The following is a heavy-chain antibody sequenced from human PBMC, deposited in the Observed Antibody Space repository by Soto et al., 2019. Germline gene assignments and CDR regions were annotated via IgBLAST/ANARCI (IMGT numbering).Heavy chain of an antibody. Sequence: GGSLRLSCKASGFSSSNYEMNWIRQAPGKGLEWVAHISTTGTSPYYADSVRGRFTVSRDTANNSIYLQMSSLRAEDTALYYCARDGYRGPSDAFDVWGQGTMVT. D-gene: IGHD3-10*01. V-gene: IGHV3-48*03. CDR2: ISTTGTSP. CDR1: GFSSSNYE. CDR3: ARDGYRGPSDAFDV. J-gene: IGHJ3*01.